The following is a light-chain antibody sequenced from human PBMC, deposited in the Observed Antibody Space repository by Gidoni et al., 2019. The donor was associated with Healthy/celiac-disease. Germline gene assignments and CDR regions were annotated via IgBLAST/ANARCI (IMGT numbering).Light chain of an antibody. CDR3: QQYGSSPLT. J-gene: IGKJ1*01. V-gene: IGKV3-20*01. CDR1: QSVSSSY. Sequence: ELALTQSPGTLSLSPGARATLSCRASQSVSSSYLAWYQQKPGQAPRLLIYGASSRATGIPDRFSGSGSGTDFTLTISRLDPEDFAVYYCQQYGSSPLTFGQGTKVEIK. CDR2: GAS.